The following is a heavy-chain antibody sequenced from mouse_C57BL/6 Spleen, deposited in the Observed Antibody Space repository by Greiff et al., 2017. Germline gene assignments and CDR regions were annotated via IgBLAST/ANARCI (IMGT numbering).Heavy chain of an antibody. CDR1: GYTFTSYW. J-gene: IGHJ2*01. CDR2: IDPSDSET. CDR3: ARSGGYGNYVGDD. D-gene: IGHD2-1*01. Sequence: QVHVKQPGAELVRPGSSVKLSCTASGYTFTSYWMHWVKQRPIQGLEWIGNIDPSDSETHYNQKFKDKATLTVDKSSSTAYMQLSSLTSEDSAVYYCARSGGYGNYVGDDWGQGTTLTVSS. V-gene: IGHV1-52*01.